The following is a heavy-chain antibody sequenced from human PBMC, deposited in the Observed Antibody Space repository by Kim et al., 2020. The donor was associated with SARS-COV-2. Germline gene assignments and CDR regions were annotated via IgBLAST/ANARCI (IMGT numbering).Heavy chain of an antibody. Sequence: DFLKGRYTISRDQYNNTLYLQMNSRRPEDTAVYYCVKSKGPSHSSCYGMDVWGQGTTVTVSS. CDR3: VKSKGPSHSSCYGMDV. J-gene: IGHJ6*02. V-gene: IGHV3-23*01.